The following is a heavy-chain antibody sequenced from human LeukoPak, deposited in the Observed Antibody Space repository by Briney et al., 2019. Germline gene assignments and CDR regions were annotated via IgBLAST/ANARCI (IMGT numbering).Heavy chain of an antibody. CDR3: ARGGYSYGSWYYFDY. V-gene: IGHV4-39*07. Sequence: SETLSLTCTVSGGSISSSSYYWGWIRQPPGKGLEWIGSIYYSGSTYYNPSLKSRVTISVDTSKNQFSLKLSSVTAADTAVYYCARGGYSYGSWYYFDYWGQGTLVTVSS. CDR1: GGSISSSSYY. J-gene: IGHJ4*02. D-gene: IGHD5-18*01. CDR2: IYYSGST.